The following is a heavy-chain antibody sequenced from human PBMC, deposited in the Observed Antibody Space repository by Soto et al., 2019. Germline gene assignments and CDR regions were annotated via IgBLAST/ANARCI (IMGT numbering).Heavy chain of an antibody. CDR3: ARLGASRTLV. V-gene: IGHV4-59*01. Sequence: ETLSLTCNVSGGSINSYYLSGIRQSPGKGLEWIGYVYSTGETNYNPSLKSRVTISVDPSKSQFSLKLNSVTVADTAVYFCARLGASRTLVWGQGTMVTVSS. CDR2: VYSTGET. D-gene: IGHD7-27*01. J-gene: IGHJ3*01. CDR1: GGSINSYY.